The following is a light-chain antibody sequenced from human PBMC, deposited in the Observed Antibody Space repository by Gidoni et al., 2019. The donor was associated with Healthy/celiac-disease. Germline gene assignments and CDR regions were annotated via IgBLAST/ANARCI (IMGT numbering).Light chain of an antibody. CDR3: QQSYSTPCT. Sequence: DLQMTQSPSSLSASVGDRVTITCRASQSISSYLNWYQQKPGKAPKRLIYAASSLQSGVPSRFSGSGSGTDSTLTISSLQPEDFATYYCQQSYSTPCTFGQGTKLEIK. V-gene: IGKV1-39*01. CDR1: QSISSY. J-gene: IGKJ2*02. CDR2: AAS.